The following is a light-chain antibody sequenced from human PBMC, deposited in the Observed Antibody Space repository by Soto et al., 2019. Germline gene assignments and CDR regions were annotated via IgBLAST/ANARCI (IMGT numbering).Light chain of an antibody. CDR2: KAS. CDR3: PQYDSYSRT. Sequence: IQLTQSPSTLSASVGDRVSMACRASQGISRWLAWYQHKPGKAPNLLIYKASVLESGVPSRFSGSGSGTEFTLTITSLQPDDFATYYCPQYDSYSRTFGQGTKVEI. CDR1: QGISRW. V-gene: IGKV1-5*03. J-gene: IGKJ1*01.